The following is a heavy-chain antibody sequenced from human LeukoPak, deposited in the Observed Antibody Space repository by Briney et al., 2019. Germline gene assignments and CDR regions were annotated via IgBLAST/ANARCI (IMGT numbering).Heavy chain of an antibody. Sequence: PSQTLSLTCTVSGGSISSGSYYWSWIRQPPGKGLEWIGEINHSGSTNYNPSLKSRVTISVDTSKNQFSLKLSSVTAADTAVYYCARAVVVPAATSNYYYYYGMDVWGQGTTVTVSS. V-gene: IGHV4-39*07. CDR1: GGSISSGSYY. CDR2: INHSGST. J-gene: IGHJ6*02. CDR3: ARAVVVPAATSNYYYYYGMDV. D-gene: IGHD2-2*01.